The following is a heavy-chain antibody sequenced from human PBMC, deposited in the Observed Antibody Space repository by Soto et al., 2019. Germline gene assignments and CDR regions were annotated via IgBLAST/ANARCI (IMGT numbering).Heavy chain of an antibody. CDR3: AKSPASYNYYYYMDV. V-gene: IGHV3-23*01. CDR1: GFTFSSYA. CDR2: ISGSGGST. Sequence: EVQLLESGGGLVQPGGSLRLSCAASGFTFSSYAMSWVRQAPGKGLEWVSGISGSGGSTYYADSVKGRFTISRDNSKNTLNLQMNSLRAEDTAVYYCAKSPASYNYYYYMDVWGKGTTVTVSS. J-gene: IGHJ6*03.